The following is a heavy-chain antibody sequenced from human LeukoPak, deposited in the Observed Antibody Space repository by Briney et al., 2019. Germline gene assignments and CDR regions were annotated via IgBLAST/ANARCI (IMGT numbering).Heavy chain of an antibody. CDR3: TRDEPYYYGSGSTYYYYGMDV. V-gene: IGHV3-49*04. Sequence: GSLRLSCTASGFTFGDYAMSWVRQAPGKGLEWVGFIRSKAYGGTTEYAASVKGRFTISRDDSKSIAYLQMNSLKTEDTAVYYCTRDEPYYYGSGSTYYYYGMDVWGKGTTVTVSS. CDR1: GFTFGDYA. J-gene: IGHJ6*04. D-gene: IGHD3-10*01. CDR2: IRSKAYGGTT.